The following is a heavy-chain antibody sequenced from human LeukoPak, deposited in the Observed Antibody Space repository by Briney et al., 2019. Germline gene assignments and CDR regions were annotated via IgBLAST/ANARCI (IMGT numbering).Heavy chain of an antibody. CDR2: IRYDGSNK. CDR3: AKDYYDSSGYYHAWYCDL. D-gene: IGHD3-22*01. CDR1: GFTFSSYG. J-gene: IGHJ2*01. V-gene: IGHV3-30*02. Sequence: GGSLRLSCAASGFTFSSYGMHWVRQAPGKGLEWVAFIRYDGSNKYYADSVKGRFTISRDNSKNTLYLQMNSLRAEDTAVYYCAKDYYDSSGYYHAWYCDLWGRGTLVTVSS.